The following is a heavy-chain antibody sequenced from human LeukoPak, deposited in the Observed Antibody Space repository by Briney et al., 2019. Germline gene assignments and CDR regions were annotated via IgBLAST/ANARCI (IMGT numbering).Heavy chain of an antibody. D-gene: IGHD2-15*01. CDR2: INHSGST. CDR1: GGSFSGYY. Sequence: SETLSLTSAVYGGSFSGYYWSWIRQPPGKGLEWIGEINHSGSTNYNPSLKSRVTISVDTSKNQFSLKLSSVTAADTAVYYCARHATPGIVVVVAATAFDYWGQGTLVTVSS. V-gene: IGHV4-34*01. CDR3: ARHATPGIVVVVAATAFDY. J-gene: IGHJ4*02.